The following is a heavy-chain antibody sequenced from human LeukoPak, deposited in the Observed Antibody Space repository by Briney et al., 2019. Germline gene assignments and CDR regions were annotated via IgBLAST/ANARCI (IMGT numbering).Heavy chain of an antibody. V-gene: IGHV4-59*12. Sequence: SETLSLTCTVSGASISSYYWSWIRQPPGKGLERIGYIYYSGSTNYNPSLKSRVTISADTSKNQFTLKLSSVTAADTAVYYCARLGSIAAFDVWGQGTMVTVSS. CDR3: ARLGSIAAFDV. D-gene: IGHD6-6*01. CDR1: GASISSYY. CDR2: IYYSGST. J-gene: IGHJ3*01.